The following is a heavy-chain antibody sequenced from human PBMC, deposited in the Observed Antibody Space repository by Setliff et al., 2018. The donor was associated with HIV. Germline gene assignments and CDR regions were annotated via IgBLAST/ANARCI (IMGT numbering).Heavy chain of an antibody. Sequence: ASVKVSCKASGDTFKGYAFTWVRQAPGQGLEWMGDFLAVLRKPTHAERFQDRLTITADESTSTAYMELRDLRPEDTAVYFCASPRGAGTYQGAFYYFLHVWGKGTTVTV. CDR3: ASPRGAGTYQGAFYYFLHV. CDR2: FLAVLRKP. D-gene: IGHD1-26*01. J-gene: IGHJ6*03. CDR1: GDTFKGYA. V-gene: IGHV1-69*13.